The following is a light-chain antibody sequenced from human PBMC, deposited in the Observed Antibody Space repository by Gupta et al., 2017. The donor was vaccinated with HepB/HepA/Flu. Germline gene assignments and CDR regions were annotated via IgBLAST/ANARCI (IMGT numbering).Light chain of an antibody. J-gene: IGKJ4*01. V-gene: IGKV3-11*01. Sequence: EIVLTQSPATLSLSPGERATLSCRASQHVSSYLAWYRQKPGQAPSLLIYDASSRATGIPARFRGSGYGTDFTIIISSLGPEDFAVYYWQQRRSWLSFGGGTKVEVK. CDR2: DAS. CDR1: QHVSSY. CDR3: QQRRSWLS.